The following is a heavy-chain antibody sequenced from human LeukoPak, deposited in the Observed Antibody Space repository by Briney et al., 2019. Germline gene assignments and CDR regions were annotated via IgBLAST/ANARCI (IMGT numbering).Heavy chain of an antibody. CDR1: GYTFTSYG. CDR3: ARVDHGGYYYDSSGYYGARHGY. D-gene: IGHD3-22*01. V-gene: IGHV1-18*01. J-gene: IGHJ4*02. Sequence: GASVKVSCKASGYTFTSYGISWVRQALGQGLEWMGWISAYNGNTNYAQKLQGRVTMTTDTSTSTAYMELRSLRSDDTAVYYCARVDHGGYYYDSSGYYGARHGYWGQGTLVTVSS. CDR2: ISAYNGNT.